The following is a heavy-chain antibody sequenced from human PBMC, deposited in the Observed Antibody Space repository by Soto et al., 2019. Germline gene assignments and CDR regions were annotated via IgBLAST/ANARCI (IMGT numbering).Heavy chain of an antibody. V-gene: IGHV3-23*01. J-gene: IGHJ4*02. CDR2: VSGSGGST. Sequence: EVQLLESGGGLVQPWGSLRLSCGASGFTFNTYAMSWVRQAPGKGLEWVSTVSGSGGSTYYADSVKGRFAISRDNSKNTVYLQMDSLRVEDTALYYCAKVHVADYCSGGNCLPFDYWGQGTLVTVSS. CDR3: AKVHVADYCSGGNCLPFDY. CDR1: GFTFNTYA. D-gene: IGHD2-15*01.